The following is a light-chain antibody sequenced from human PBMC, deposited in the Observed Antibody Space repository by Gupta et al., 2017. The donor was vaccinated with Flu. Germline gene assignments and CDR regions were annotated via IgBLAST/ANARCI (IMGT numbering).Light chain of an antibody. CDR2: GKN. CDR3: NSRDTSGNHLNVV. Sequence: SLRSYYASWYQQKPRQAPLLVIYGKNNRPSGIPDRFSGSSSGNTASLTSTGAQAEDEADYYCNSRDTSGNHLNVVVGGGTKLTVL. CDR1: SLRSYY. V-gene: IGLV3-19*01. J-gene: IGLJ2*01.